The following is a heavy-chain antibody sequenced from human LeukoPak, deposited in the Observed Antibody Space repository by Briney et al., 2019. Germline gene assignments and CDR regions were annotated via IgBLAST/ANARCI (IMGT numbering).Heavy chain of an antibody. D-gene: IGHD6-13*01. Sequence: ASVKVSCKASGYTFTSYDFNWVRQATGQRPEWMGWMSPNSGDTGYAQKFQDRVTMTRNTSISTAYMELSSLRSDDTAVYYCARISSSWYDYYYGTDVWGQGTTVTVSS. CDR3: ARISSSWYDYYYGTDV. J-gene: IGHJ6*02. CDR2: MSPNSGDT. CDR1: GYTFTSYD. V-gene: IGHV1-8*01.